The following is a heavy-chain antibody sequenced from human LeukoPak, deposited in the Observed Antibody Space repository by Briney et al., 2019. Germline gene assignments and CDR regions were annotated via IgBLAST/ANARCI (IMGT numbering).Heavy chain of an antibody. J-gene: IGHJ4*02. CDR3: AKDMGSSSWALDY. CDR1: GFTFSSYG. CDR2: MSSDGSKT. Sequence: GGSLRLSCAASGFTFSSYGMHWVRQAPGKGLEWVAFMSSDGSKTHYVDSVKGRFTISRDESKNTLYLQMNSLRTEDTAVYYCAKDMGSSSWALDYWGQGTLVIVSS. D-gene: IGHD6-6*01. V-gene: IGHV3-30*02.